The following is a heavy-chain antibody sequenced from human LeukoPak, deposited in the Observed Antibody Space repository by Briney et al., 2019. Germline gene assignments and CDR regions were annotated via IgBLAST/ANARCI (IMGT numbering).Heavy chain of an antibody. Sequence: SETLSLTCTVSGGSISNYYWNWIRQPAGKGLEWIGRIYTSGTTNYNPSLKSRVSMSVDTSKNQFSLKLSSVTAADTAVYYCARGKVVAGTPGQSSWDYWGQGTLVTVSS. D-gene: IGHD6-19*01. J-gene: IGHJ4*02. V-gene: IGHV4-4*07. CDR1: GGSISNYY. CDR3: ARGKVVAGTPGQSSWDY. CDR2: IYTSGTT.